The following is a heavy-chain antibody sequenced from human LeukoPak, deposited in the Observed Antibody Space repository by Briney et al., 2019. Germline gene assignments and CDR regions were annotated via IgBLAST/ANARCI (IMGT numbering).Heavy chain of an antibody. V-gene: IGHV4-31*03. J-gene: IGHJ4*02. D-gene: IGHD6-13*01. Sequence: SETLSLTCTVSGGSISSGGYYWSWIRQHPGKGLEWIGYIYYSGSTNYNPSLKSRVTISVDTSKNQFSLKLSSVTAADTAVYYCAARAATGTIVDSWGQGTLVTVSS. CDR2: IYYSGST. CDR3: AARAATGTIVDS. CDR1: GGSISSGGYY.